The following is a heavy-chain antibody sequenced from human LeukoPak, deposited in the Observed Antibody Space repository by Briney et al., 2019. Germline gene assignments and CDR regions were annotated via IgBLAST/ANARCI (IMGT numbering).Heavy chain of an antibody. Sequence: PSETLSLTCAVSGGSISSGGYSWSWIRQPPGKGLEWIGYIYHSGSTYYNPSLKSRVTISVDRPKNQFSLKLSSVTAADTAVYYCARESSGSYWDYYYGMDVWGQGTTVTVSS. CDR3: ARESSGSYWDYYYGMDV. CDR1: GGSISSGGYS. D-gene: IGHD3-10*01. CDR2: IYHSGST. J-gene: IGHJ6*02. V-gene: IGHV4-30-2*01.